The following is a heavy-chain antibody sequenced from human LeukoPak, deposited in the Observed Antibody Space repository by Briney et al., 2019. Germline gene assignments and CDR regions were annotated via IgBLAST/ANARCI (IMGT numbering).Heavy chain of an antibody. CDR3: AKDDPTGRYL. CDR2: IHNYETTE. Sequence: GGSLRLSCAASGFTFSDYYMSWIRQTPGKGLEWVTFIHNYETTEYYADSVKGRFTISRDNSKNTVYLQMNSLRVEDTAVYYCAKDDPTGRYLWGQGTLVTVSS. CDR1: GFTFSDYY. D-gene: IGHD1-26*01. J-gene: IGHJ4*02. V-gene: IGHV3-30*02.